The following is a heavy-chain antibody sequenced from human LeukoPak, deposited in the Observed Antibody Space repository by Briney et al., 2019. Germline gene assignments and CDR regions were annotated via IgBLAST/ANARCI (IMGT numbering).Heavy chain of an antibody. CDR3: ARGPGYYYDSSGYYSRYGMDV. J-gene: IGHJ6*02. V-gene: IGHV4-34*01. CDR2: INHSGST. CDR1: GGSISSYY. Sequence: SETLSLTCTVSGGSISSYYWSWIRQPPGKGLEWIGEINHSGSTNYNPSLKSRVTISVDTSKNQFSLKLSSVTAADTAVYYCARGPGYYYDSSGYYSRYGMDVWGQGTTVTVSS. D-gene: IGHD3-22*01.